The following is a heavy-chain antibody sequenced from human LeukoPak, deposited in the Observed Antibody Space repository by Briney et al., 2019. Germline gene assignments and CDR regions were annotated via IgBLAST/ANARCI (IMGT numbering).Heavy chain of an antibody. CDR2: IYYSGST. Sequence: SETLSLTCTVSGGSISSSSYYWGWLRQPPGKGLERIGSIYYSGSTYYNPSLKSRVTISVDTSKNQFSLKLSSVTAADTAVYYCARGLSSPHWFDPWGQGTLVTVSS. CDR3: ARGLSSPHWFDP. J-gene: IGHJ5*02. CDR1: GGSISSSSYY. V-gene: IGHV4-39*07. D-gene: IGHD2-15*01.